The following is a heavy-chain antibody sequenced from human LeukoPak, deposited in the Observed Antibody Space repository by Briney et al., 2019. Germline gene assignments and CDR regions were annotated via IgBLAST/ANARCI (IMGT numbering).Heavy chain of an antibody. CDR3: ATARTGFYYGPDTFDI. CDR1: GFIFDDYA. Sequence: GGALRLSCAASGFIFDDYAIHWIRQTPGKGRGWVSGISWNSGTKGYADSRKGRFTISRDNAKNSLYLQMNSLRAEDMASYYCATARTGFYYGPDTFDIWGQGTMVTVSS. J-gene: IGHJ3*02. CDR2: ISWNSGTK. V-gene: IGHV3-9*03. D-gene: IGHD3-10*01.